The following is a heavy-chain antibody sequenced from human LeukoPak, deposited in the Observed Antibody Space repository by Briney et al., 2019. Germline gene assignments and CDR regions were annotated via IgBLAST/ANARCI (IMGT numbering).Heavy chain of an antibody. CDR3: ARDLAYSRLDY. CDR2: INPDGNKK. CDR1: GFALSSHW. J-gene: IGHJ4*02. V-gene: IGHV3-7*01. D-gene: IGHD5-18*01. Sequence: GGSLRLSCAASGFALSSHWMTWVRQAPGKGLEWVACINPDGNKKYSADSVKGRFTISRDNAENSLYLQMNSLRVEDTAFYYCARDLAYSRLDYWGQGMLVTVSS.